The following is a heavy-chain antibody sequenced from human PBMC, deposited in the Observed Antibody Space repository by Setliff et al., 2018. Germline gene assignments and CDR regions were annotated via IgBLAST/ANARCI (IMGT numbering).Heavy chain of an antibody. J-gene: IGHJ5*01. Sequence: PGGSLRLSCAASGFTFSTYALSWVHQAPGKGPEWVSTITGNGNSLYYADSVKGRFIVSRDNSKNTMYLQLRSLRADDTAIYYCAKDPPNSGWSFDCWGQGTPVTVSS. CDR1: GFTFSTYA. CDR2: ITGNGNSL. V-gene: IGHV3-23*01. CDR3: AKDPPNSGWSFDC. D-gene: IGHD6-19*01.